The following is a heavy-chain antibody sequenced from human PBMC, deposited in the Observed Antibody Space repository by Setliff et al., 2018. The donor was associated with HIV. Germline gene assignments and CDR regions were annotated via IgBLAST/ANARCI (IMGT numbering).Heavy chain of an antibody. CDR2: SNHGGMT. Sequence: SETLSLTCAVYGGSFSGYYWRWIRQPPGRGLEWIGGSNHGGMTNYNPSLKSRVCISLDTSKRQLSLNVHSVTAADTAVYYCARAQYPGGSWSDYLLDPRGQGRLVPVSS. J-gene: IGHJ5*02. V-gene: IGHV4-34*01. CDR1: GGSFSGYY. D-gene: IGHD3-10*01. CDR3: ARAQYPGGSWSDYLLDP.